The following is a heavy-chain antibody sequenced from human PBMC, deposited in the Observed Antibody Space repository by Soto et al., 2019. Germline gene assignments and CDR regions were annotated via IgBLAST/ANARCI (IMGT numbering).Heavy chain of an antibody. CDR1: GGSISSSSYY. CDR3: ATNYAYYYYYGMDV. Sequence: SETLSLTCTVSGGSISSSSYYWGWIRQPPGKGLEWIGSIYYSGSTYYNPSLKSRVTISVDTSKNQFSLKLSSVTAADTAVYYCATNYAYYYYYGMDVWGQGTTVTVSS. V-gene: IGHV4-39*01. J-gene: IGHJ6*02. D-gene: IGHD4-4*01. CDR2: IYYSGST.